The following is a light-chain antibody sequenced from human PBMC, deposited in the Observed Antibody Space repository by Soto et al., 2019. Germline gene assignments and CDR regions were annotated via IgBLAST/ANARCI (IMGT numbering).Light chain of an antibody. CDR2: GAS. CDR3: QQSDSYPIT. J-gene: IGKJ5*01. V-gene: IGKV3-15*01. CDR1: QNVNTN. Sequence: VMTQSPGTLSASPGERVTLSCRTSQNVNTNLVWYQHKPGQAPRVLLYGASTRAKGVPARFSGSGSGTDFTLTISSLQSEDFAIYYCQQSDSYPITFGQGTRLDIK.